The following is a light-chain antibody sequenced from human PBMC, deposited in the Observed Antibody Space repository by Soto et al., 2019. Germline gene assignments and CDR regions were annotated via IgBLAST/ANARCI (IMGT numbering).Light chain of an antibody. CDR3: QQLNSYPST. CDR2: LAS. CDR1: QGISSY. V-gene: IGKV1-9*01. J-gene: IGKJ5*01. Sequence: IQLTQSPSSLSASVGDRVTITCRASQGISSYLAWYQQKPGKAPKLLIYLASTLQSAVPSRFSGSGSGTEFTLTISSLQPEDFATYYCQQLNSYPSTFGQGTRLEIK.